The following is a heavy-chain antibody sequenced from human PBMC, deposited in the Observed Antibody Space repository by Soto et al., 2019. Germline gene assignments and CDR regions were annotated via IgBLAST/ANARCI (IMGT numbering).Heavy chain of an antibody. D-gene: IGHD2-15*01. CDR2: ISYDGSNK. J-gene: IGHJ4*02. V-gene: IGHV3-30*18. Sequence: GGSLRLSCAASGFTFSSYGMHWVRQAPGKGLEWVAVISYDGSNKYYADSVKGRFTISRDNSKNTLYLQMNSLRAEDTAVYYCAKDLWSYCSGGSCQDIDYWGQGTLVTVSS. CDR1: GFTFSSYG. CDR3: AKDLWSYCSGGSCQDIDY.